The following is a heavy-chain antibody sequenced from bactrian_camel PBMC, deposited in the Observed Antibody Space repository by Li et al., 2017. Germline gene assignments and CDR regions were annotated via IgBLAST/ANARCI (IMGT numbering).Heavy chain of an antibody. J-gene: IGHJ4*01. Sequence: DVQLVESGGGSVQAGGSLRLSCTHSGYTSSRHCMGWFRQAPGKAREGIAGIRRDGDEYYADSVKGRFTISKGKAKDTVYLQMRSLKPEDTGMYHCVIGGESQYDTGFRGQGTQV. CDR1: GYTSSRHC. V-gene: IGHV3S10*01. D-gene: IGHD1*01. CDR2: IRRDGDE. CDR3: VIGGESQYDTGF.